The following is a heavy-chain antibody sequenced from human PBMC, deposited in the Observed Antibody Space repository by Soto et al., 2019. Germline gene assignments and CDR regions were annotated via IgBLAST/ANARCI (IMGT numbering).Heavy chain of an antibody. D-gene: IGHD2-21*02. Sequence: SVKVSCKASGGTFSSYAISWVRQAPGQGPEWMGGIIPIFGTANYAQKFQGRVTITADESTSTAYMELSSLRSEDTAVYYCARGALAYCGGDCYRAPMFDPWGQGTLVTVSS. J-gene: IGHJ5*02. CDR3: ARGALAYCGGDCYRAPMFDP. CDR1: GGTFSSYA. V-gene: IGHV1-69*13. CDR2: IIPIFGTA.